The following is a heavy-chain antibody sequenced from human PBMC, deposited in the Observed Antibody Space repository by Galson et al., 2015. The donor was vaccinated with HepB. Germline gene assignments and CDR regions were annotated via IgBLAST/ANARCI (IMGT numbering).Heavy chain of an antibody. CDR1: GYTFTSYG. D-gene: IGHD6-13*01. J-gene: IGHJ4*02. Sequence: SVKVSCKASGYTFTSYGISWVRQAPGQGLEWMGWISAYNGNTNYAQKLQGRVTMTTDTSTSTAYMELRSLRSDDTAVYYCARGVAAAGVWYFDYWAREPWSPSPQ. V-gene: IGHV1-18*04. CDR2: ISAYNGNT. CDR3: ARGVAAAGVWYFDY.